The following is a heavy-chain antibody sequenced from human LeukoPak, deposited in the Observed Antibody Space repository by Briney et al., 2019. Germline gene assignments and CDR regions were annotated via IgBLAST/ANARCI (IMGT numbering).Heavy chain of an antibody. CDR1: GFTFSSYT. V-gene: IGHV3-21*01. Sequence: GGSLRLSCAASGFTFSSYTMNWVRQAPGEGLEWVSSITGSGSDTYYADSVKGRFTISRDNAKNSLYLQMNSLRADDTAVYYCARDVYGDYANDYWGQGTLVTASP. D-gene: IGHD4-17*01. CDR2: ITGSGSDT. J-gene: IGHJ4*02. CDR3: ARDVYGDYANDY.